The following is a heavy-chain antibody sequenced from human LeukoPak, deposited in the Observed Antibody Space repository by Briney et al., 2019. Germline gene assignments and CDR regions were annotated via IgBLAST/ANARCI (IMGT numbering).Heavy chain of an antibody. CDR2: IWYDGSNK. J-gene: IGHJ4*02. CDR1: GFTFSSYG. V-gene: IGHV3-33*06. Sequence: GGSLRLSCAASGFTFSSYGMHWVRQAPGKGLEWVAVIWYDGSNKYYADSVKGRFTISRDNSKNTLYLQVHSLRAEDTAVYYCAKPTGSMVRGVISSLDYWGQGTLVTVSS. CDR3: AKPTGSMVRGVISSLDY. D-gene: IGHD3-10*01.